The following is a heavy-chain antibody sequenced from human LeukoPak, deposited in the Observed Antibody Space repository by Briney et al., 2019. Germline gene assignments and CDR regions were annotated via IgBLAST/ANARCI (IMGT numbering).Heavy chain of an antibody. Sequence: GGSLRLSCAVSGFTVSSNYMSWVRQAPGKGLEWVSVIYSGGSTYYADSVKGRFTISRDNSKNTLYLQMNSLRAEDTAVYYCARDAVEMATGEDYWGQGTLVTVSS. J-gene: IGHJ4*02. D-gene: IGHD5-24*01. CDR3: ARDAVEMATGEDY. CDR1: GFTVSSNY. CDR2: IYSGGST. V-gene: IGHV3-53*01.